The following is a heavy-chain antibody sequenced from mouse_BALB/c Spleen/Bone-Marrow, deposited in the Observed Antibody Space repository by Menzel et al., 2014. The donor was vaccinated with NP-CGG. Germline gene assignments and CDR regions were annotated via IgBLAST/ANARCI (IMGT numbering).Heavy chain of an antibody. V-gene: IGHV4-1*02. CDR2: INTDSSTI. CDR1: GFDFSRYW. CDR3: PRQGYYVKGYY. D-gene: IGHD2-1*01. J-gene: IGHJ2*01. Sequence: EVKLMESGGGLVQPGGSLKLSCAASGFDFSRYWMRWVRQAPGKGLEWIGEINTDSSTINYKPSLKDKFIISRENAQNPLYLQMSKVRSQSTALYYCPRQGYYVKGYYFGQCTPLPVSS.